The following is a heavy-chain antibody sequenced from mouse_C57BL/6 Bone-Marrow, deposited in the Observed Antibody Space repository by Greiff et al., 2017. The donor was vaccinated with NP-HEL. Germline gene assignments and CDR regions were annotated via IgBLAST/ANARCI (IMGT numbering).Heavy chain of an antibody. CDR3: ARSPQGYDGAWFAY. J-gene: IGHJ3*01. CDR2: IYPGDGDT. Sequence: QVQLQQSGAELVKPGASVKISCKASGYAFSSYWMNWVKQRPGKGLEWIGQIYPGDGDTNYNGKFKGKATLTADKSSSTAYMQLRSLTSEDSAVYFCARSPQGYDGAWFAYWGQGTLVTVSA. CDR1: GYAFSSYW. D-gene: IGHD2-2*01. V-gene: IGHV1-80*01.